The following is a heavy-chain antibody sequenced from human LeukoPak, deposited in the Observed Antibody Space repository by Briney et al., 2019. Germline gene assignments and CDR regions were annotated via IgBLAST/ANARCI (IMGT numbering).Heavy chain of an antibody. V-gene: IGHV4-30-4*01. CDR2: IYYSGST. CDR3: ASPGDYYDSSGPPSYFDY. J-gene: IGHJ4*02. D-gene: IGHD3-22*01. CDR1: GGSISSGDYY. Sequence: SETLSLTCTVSGGSISSGDYYWSRIRQPPGKGLEWIGYIYYSGSTYYNPPLKSRVTISVDTSKNQFSLKLSSVTAADTAVYYCASPGDYYDSSGPPSYFDYRGQGTLVTVSS.